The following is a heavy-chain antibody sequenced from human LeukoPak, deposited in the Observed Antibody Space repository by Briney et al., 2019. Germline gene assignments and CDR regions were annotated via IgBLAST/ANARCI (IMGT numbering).Heavy chain of an antibody. CDR2: IYSGGST. J-gene: IGHJ4*02. CDR3: AGPDIAAAGNFDY. V-gene: IGHV3-66*04. Sequence: GGSLRLSWVASGFTVSSNYMSWVRQAPGKGLEWVSGIYSGGSTYSADSVKGRFTISRDNSKNTLYLQMNSLRAEDTAVYYCAGPDIAAAGNFDYWGQGTLVTVSS. CDR1: GFTVSSNY. D-gene: IGHD6-13*01.